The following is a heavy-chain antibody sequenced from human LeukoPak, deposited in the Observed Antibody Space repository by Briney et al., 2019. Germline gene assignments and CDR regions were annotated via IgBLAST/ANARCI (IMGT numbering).Heavy chain of an antibody. CDR2: ISSSGSTI. CDR3: ARDRVVPAARYFDY. D-gene: IGHD2-2*01. Sequence: GGSLRLSCAASGFTFSSYEMNWVRQAPGKGLEWVSYISSSGSTISYADSVKGRFTISRDNAKNSLYLQMNSLRAEDTAVYYCARDRVVPAARYFDYWGQGALVTVSS. CDR1: GFTFSSYE. J-gene: IGHJ4*02. V-gene: IGHV3-48*03.